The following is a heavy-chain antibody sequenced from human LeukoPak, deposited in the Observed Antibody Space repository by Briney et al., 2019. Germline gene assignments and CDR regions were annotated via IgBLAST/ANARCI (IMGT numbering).Heavy chain of an antibody. V-gene: IGHV4-59*01. CDR2: IHYSGSS. J-gene: IGHJ4*02. Sequence: KPSETLSLTCAVSGGSISTYYWSWIRQPPGKGLEWIGYIHYSGSSNYNPSLKSRVTISLDTSKNQFSLKLSSVTAADTAVYYCARDRSSWSEGFDYWGQGTLVTVSS. CDR3: ARDRSSWSEGFDY. D-gene: IGHD6-13*01. CDR1: GGSISTYY.